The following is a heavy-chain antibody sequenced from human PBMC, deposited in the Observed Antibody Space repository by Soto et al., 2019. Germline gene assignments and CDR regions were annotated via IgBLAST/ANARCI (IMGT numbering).Heavy chain of an antibody. CDR3: ARGCNGVCSQGPYFHH. Sequence: SETLSLTCAVYGGSFSGYYWTWIRQPPGKGLEWIGEINHRGSTNYNPSLKSRVTISVDTSKNQFSLKLSSVTAADTAVYFCARGCNGVCSQGPYFHHWGQGALVTVSS. CDR1: GGSFSGYY. D-gene: IGHD2-8*01. V-gene: IGHV4-34*01. J-gene: IGHJ4*02. CDR2: INHRGST.